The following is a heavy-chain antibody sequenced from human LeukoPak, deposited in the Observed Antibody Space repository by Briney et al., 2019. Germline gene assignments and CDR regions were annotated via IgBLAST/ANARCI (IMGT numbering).Heavy chain of an antibody. J-gene: IGHJ6*03. CDR1: GASVSSYY. Sequence: SETLSLTCTVSGASVSSYYWIWIRQPAGRGLEWIGRIDASGSTNYNPSLKSRVTMSVDSSKNQVSLKLTSVTAADTAVYYCARLSVIVGAALEYYYYYMDVWGQGTTVTVSS. CDR3: ARLSVIVGAALEYYYYYMDV. CDR2: IDASGST. V-gene: IGHV4-4*07. D-gene: IGHD1-26*01.